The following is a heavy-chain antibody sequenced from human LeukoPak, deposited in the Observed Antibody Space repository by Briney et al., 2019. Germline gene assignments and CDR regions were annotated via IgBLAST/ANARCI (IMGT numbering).Heavy chain of an antibody. Sequence: PGRSLRLSCVASGFTFSNYAMHWVRQAPGKGLEWVAVISYDGSNKYYADAVRGRFTISRDNSENTLYLQMNSLRAEDTAVYYCAREFDYGGDDWGQGTLVTVSS. V-gene: IGHV3-30*04. D-gene: IGHD4-23*01. CDR1: GFTFSNYA. CDR2: ISYDGSNK. J-gene: IGHJ4*02. CDR3: AREFDYGGDD.